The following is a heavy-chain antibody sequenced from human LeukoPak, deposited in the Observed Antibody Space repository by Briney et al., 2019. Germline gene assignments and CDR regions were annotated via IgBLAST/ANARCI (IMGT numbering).Heavy chain of an antibody. D-gene: IGHD6-19*01. CDR2: INPNSGGT. CDR3: ARTWAVAGYIDVDY. Sequence: GASVKVSCKASGYTFTGYYMHWVRQAPGQGLEWMGWINPNSGGTNYAQKFQGWVTMTRDTSTSTVYMELSSLRSEDTAVYYCARTWAVAGYIDVDYWGQGTLVTVSS. V-gene: IGHV1-2*04. J-gene: IGHJ4*02. CDR1: GYTFTGYY.